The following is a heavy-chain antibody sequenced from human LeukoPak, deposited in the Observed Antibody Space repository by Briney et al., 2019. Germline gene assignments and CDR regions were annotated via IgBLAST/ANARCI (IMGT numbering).Heavy chain of an antibody. V-gene: IGHV4-31*03. CDR1: GGSISSGGYY. Sequence: PSQTLSLTCTVSGGSISSGGYYWSWIRQHPGKGLEWIGYIYYSGSTYYNPSLKSRVTISVDTSKNQFSLKLSSVTAADTAVYYCARDRGWSSSFDYWGQGTLVTVSS. D-gene: IGHD6-13*01. J-gene: IGHJ4*02. CDR3: ARDRGWSSSFDY. CDR2: IYYSGST.